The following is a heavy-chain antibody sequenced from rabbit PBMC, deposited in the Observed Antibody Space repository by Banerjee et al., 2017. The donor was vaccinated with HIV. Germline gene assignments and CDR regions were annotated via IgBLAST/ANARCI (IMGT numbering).Heavy chain of an antibody. CDR2: IYAGDGST. CDR3: ARDLAGVIGWNFGW. CDR1: GFSFSSSDY. D-gene: IGHD4-1*01. Sequence: QEQLVESGGGLVQPGGSLKLTCTASGFSFSSSDYMCWVRQVPGKGLEWIACIYAGDGSTDYANWVNGRFTISKTSSTVDLKMTSLTAADTATYFCARDLAGVIGWNFGWWGPGTLVTVS. V-gene: IGHV1S45*01. J-gene: IGHJ4*01.